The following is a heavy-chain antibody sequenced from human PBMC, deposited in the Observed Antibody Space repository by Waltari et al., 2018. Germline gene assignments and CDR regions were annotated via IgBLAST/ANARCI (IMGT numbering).Heavy chain of an antibody. CDR2: ISYNGGA. CDR3: ARENYWDGSFDF. V-gene: IGHV4-59*01. J-gene: IGHJ4*02. D-gene: IGHD2-8*02. CDR1: IGSINSYY. Sequence: QLLLQESGPGLVKPSETLSLTCSVSIGSINSYYWSWIRQSPGKGLEWIGYISYNGGANYNPSLSSRVTMSMDTSKNQFSLKLTSVTAADTAVYYCARENYWDGSFDFWGQGTLVTVSS.